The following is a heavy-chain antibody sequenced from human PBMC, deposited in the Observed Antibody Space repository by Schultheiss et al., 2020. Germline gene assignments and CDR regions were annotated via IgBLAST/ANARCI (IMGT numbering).Heavy chain of an antibody. V-gene: IGHV4-31*03. Sequence: SETLSLTCTVSGGSISSGGYYWSWIRQHPGKGLEWIGYIYYSGSTYYNPSLKSRVTISVDTSKNQFSLKLSSVTAADTAVYYCARSVGYCSGGSCYPGYYFDYWCQGTLVTVSS. J-gene: IGHJ4*02. D-gene: IGHD2-15*01. CDR3: ARSVGYCSGGSCYPGYYFDY. CDR1: GGSISSGGYY. CDR2: IYYSGST.